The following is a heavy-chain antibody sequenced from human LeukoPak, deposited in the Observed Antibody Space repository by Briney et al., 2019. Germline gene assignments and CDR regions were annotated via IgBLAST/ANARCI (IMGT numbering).Heavy chain of an antibody. V-gene: IGHV3-7*01. J-gene: IGHJ6*02. Sequence: GGSLRLSCAASGFTFSRMSWVRQAPGKGLEWVANIKQDGSEKYYVDSVKGRFTISRDNSKNTLYLQMNSLRAEDTAVYYCARSPGRMIVDYYYYGMDVWGQGTTVTVSS. CDR3: ARSPGRMIVDYYYYGMDV. CDR1: GFTFSR. CDR2: IKQDGSEK. D-gene: IGHD3-22*01.